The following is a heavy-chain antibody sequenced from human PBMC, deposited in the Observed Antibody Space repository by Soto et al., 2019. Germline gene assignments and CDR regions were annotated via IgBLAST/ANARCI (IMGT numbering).Heavy chain of an antibody. CDR1: DGSISSGGYY. V-gene: IGHV4-31*03. Sequence: QVQLQESGPGLVKPSQTLSLTCTVSDGSISSGGYYWSWIRQHPGKGLEWIGYIYYSGRTYYNPSLKSRVTISVDTSKNQFSLKLSSVTAADTAVYYCARSSTSANYFDYWGQGTLVTVSS. D-gene: IGHD2-2*01. CDR2: IYYSGRT. CDR3: ARSSTSANYFDY. J-gene: IGHJ4*02.